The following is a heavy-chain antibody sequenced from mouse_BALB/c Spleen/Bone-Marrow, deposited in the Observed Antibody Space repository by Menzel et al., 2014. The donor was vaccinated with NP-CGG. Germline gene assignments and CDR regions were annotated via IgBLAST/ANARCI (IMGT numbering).Heavy chain of an antibody. J-gene: IGHJ1*01. CDR3: ARDENVGIYWYFDV. CDR1: GFTFTDYY. Sequence: EVKLMESGGGSVQPGGSLRLSCATSGFTFTDYYMSWVRQPPGKALEWLGFIRNKANGYTTEYSAPVKGRFTISRDNSQRILYLQMNTLRAEDSATYYCARDENVGIYWYFDVWGAGTTVIVSS. CDR2: IRNKANGYTT. V-gene: IGHV7-3*02.